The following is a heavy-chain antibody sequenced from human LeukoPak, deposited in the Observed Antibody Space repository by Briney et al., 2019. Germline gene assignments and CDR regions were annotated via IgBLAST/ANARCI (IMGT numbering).Heavy chain of an antibody. J-gene: IGHJ5*02. D-gene: IGHD2-15*01. CDR2: IYHSGST. Sequence: PSETLSLTCTVSGGSISSGGYYWSWIRQHPGKGLDWIGYIYHSGSTYYNPSLKSRVTISVDTSKNQFSLKLSSVTAADTAVYYCARDPRSSEYCSGGSCSDWFDPWGQGTLVTVSS. V-gene: IGHV4-31*03. CDR3: ARDPRSSEYCSGGSCSDWFDP. CDR1: GGSISSGGYY.